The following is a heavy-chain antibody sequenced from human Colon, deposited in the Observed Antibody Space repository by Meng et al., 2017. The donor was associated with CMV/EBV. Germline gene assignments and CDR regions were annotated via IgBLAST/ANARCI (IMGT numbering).Heavy chain of an antibody. CDR2: IYQSGTT. V-gene: IGHV4-61*05. J-gene: IGHJ4*02. Sequence: GSLRLSCTVSGGSISSSSYYWGWVRQPPGQGLEWIGEIYQSGTTNYNPSLKSRLTMSVDKSKNQFSLHLTSVTAADTAVYYCARKGRYSAASYVDYWGQGILVTVSS. D-gene: IGHD5-12*01. CDR3: ARKGRYSAASYVDY. CDR1: GGSISSSSYY.